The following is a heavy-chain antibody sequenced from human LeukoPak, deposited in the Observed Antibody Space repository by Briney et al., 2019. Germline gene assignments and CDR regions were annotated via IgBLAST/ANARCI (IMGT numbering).Heavy chain of an antibody. Sequence: ASVKVSCKASGYTFTGYYMHWVRQAPGQGLEWMGWINPNSGGTNYAQKFQGRVTMTRDTSISTAYMELSRLRSDDTAVYYCARGRGSVDSSGYYYSPGYWGQGTLVTVSS. D-gene: IGHD3-22*01. CDR2: INPNSGGT. CDR3: ARGRGSVDSSGYYYSPGY. J-gene: IGHJ4*02. V-gene: IGHV1-2*02. CDR1: GYTFTGYY.